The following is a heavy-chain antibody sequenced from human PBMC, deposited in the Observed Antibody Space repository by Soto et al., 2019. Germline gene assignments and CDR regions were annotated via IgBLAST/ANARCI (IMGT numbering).Heavy chain of an antibody. CDR2: ISGSGGST. CDR3: AKLRTSDFCSGYPTDYYMDV. CDR1: GFTFSSYA. J-gene: IGHJ6*03. Sequence: EVQLLESGGGLVQPGGSLRLSCAASGFTFSSYAMSWVRQAPGKGLEWVSAISGSGGSTYYADSVKGRFTISRDNSKNTLYLQMNSLRAEDTAVYYCAKLRTSDFCSGYPTDYYMDVWGKGTTVTVSS. V-gene: IGHV3-23*01. D-gene: IGHD3-3*01.